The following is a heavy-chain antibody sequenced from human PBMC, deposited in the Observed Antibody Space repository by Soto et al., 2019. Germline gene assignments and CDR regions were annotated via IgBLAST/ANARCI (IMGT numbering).Heavy chain of an antibody. D-gene: IGHD3-10*01. CDR2: TIPVFNTA. CDR1: GGTLSDHR. V-gene: IGHV1-69*06. CDR3: ARGVYGSGNYYTGPSAFDI. J-gene: IGHJ3*02. Sequence: QVQLEQSGAEVKKPGSSVKVSCKASGGTLSDHRVAWLRQAPGQGLEWMGGTIPVFNTAKYAQKFQGRVTVTADKFKNIAYMELSSLRSEDTAFYFCARGVYGSGNYYTGPSAFDIWGQGTMVIVSS.